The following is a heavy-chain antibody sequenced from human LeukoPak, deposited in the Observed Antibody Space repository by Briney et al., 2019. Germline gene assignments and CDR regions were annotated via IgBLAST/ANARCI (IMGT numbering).Heavy chain of an antibody. J-gene: IGHJ6*03. Sequence: PSETLSLTCTVSGGSISSYYWSWIRQPPGKGLEWIGYIYYSGSTNYNPSLKSRVTISVDTSKNQFSLKLSPVTAADTAVYYCARDRKDNWNDNYMDVWGKGTTVTVSS. CDR3: ARDRKDNWNDNYMDV. V-gene: IGHV4-59*01. CDR2: IYYSGST. D-gene: IGHD1-1*01. CDR1: GGSISSYY.